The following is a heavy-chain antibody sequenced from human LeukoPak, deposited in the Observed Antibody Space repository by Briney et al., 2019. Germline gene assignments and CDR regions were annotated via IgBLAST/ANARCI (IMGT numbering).Heavy chain of an antibody. CDR3: ARDWRHVDIVATTHFDY. D-gene: IGHD5-12*01. Sequence: ASVKVSCKASGYTFTSYGISWVRQAPGQGLEWMGWISAYNGNTNYAQKLQGRVTMTTDTSTSTAYMELRSLRSDDTAVYYCARDWRHVDIVATTHFDYWGQGTLVTVSS. CDR2: ISAYNGNT. V-gene: IGHV1-18*01. CDR1: GYTFTSYG. J-gene: IGHJ4*02.